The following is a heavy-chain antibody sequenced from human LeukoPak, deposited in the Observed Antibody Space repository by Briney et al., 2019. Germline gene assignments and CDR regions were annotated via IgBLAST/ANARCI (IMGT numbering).Heavy chain of an antibody. V-gene: IGHV3-66*01. CDR1: GFSVTDNY. CDR3: ARAVTAVAGTALMVFY. J-gene: IGHJ4*02. Sequence: PGGSLRLSCTASGFSVTDNYMSWVRQAPGKGPEWASVIYSGGSTYYADSVKGRFTISRDNSKNTVGLQMNSLRAEDTAVYYCARAVTAVAGTALMVFYWGQGTLVTVSS. CDR2: IYSGGST. D-gene: IGHD6-19*01.